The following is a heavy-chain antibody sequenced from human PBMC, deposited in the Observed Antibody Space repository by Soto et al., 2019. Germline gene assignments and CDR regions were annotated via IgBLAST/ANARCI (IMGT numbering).Heavy chain of an antibody. D-gene: IGHD3-16*01. CDR1: GFSLSTSGVG. Sequence: QITLKESGPTLVKPTQTLTLTCTFSGFSLSTSGVGVGWIRQPPGKALEWLALIYWDDAKHYSPSLKSRLTLTKDTSKNPVVLIMTNMDPVDTATYYCAHKGGGDRILDYWGQGTLVTVSS. V-gene: IGHV2-5*02. CDR2: IYWDDAK. CDR3: AHKGGGDRILDY. J-gene: IGHJ4*02.